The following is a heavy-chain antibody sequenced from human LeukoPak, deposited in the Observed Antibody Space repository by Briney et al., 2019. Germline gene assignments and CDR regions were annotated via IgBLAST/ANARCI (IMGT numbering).Heavy chain of an antibody. CDR3: ARERTGAFDI. J-gene: IGHJ3*02. CDR2: IYYSGST. V-gene: IGHV4-59*01. CDR1: GGSISSYY. D-gene: IGHD1/OR15-1a*01. Sequence: TSETLSLTCTVSGGSISSYYWSWIRQPPGKGLEWIGYIYYSGSTNYNPSLKSRVTISVDTSKNQFSLKLSSVTAAGTAVYYCARERTGAFDIWGQGTMVTVSS.